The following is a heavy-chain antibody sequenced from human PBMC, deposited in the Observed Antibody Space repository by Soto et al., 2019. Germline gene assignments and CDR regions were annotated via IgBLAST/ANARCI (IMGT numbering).Heavy chain of an antibody. CDR1: GGSITSGNSYS. D-gene: IGHD2-2*02. Sequence: SETLSLTCAVSGGSITSGNSYSWAWIRQPPGRGLEWIGSISQTGATSYNPSLKSRVSVSLDKSKNQFSLKLSSVTAADTAVYYCARGRRSDIVVVPAAIGGSRRGWFDPWGQGTLVTVSS. J-gene: IGHJ5*02. CDR3: ARGRRSDIVVVPAAIGGSRRGWFDP. V-gene: IGHV4-30-2*01. CDR2: ISQTGAT.